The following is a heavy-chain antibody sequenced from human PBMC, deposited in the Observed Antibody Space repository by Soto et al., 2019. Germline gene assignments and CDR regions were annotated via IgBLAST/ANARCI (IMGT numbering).Heavy chain of an antibody. CDR3: TSGVVTITY. J-gene: IGHJ4*02. Sequence: GGSLRLSCAASGFIVSSNYMTWVRQAPGKGLEWVSVIYSGGSTYYADSVKGRFTISRDNSKNTLYLQMNSLRVGDTAVYYCTSGVVTITYWGQGTPVTVYS. V-gene: IGHV3-53*01. CDR2: IYSGGST. CDR1: GFIVSSNY. D-gene: IGHD3-10*01.